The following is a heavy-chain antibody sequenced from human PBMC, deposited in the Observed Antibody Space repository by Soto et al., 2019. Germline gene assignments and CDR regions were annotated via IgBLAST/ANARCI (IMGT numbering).Heavy chain of an antibody. J-gene: IGHJ6*02. CDR1: GFTFSSYA. V-gene: IGHV3-23*01. D-gene: IGHD2-2*01. CDR2: ISGSGGST. Sequence: GGSLRLSCAASGFTFSSYAMSWVRQAPGKGQEWVSAISGSGGSTYYADSVKGRFTISRDNSKNTLYLQMNSLRAEDTAVYYCAKKIGYCSSTSCYLPSYYYYGMDVWGQGTTVTVSS. CDR3: AKKIGYCSSTSCYLPSYYYYGMDV.